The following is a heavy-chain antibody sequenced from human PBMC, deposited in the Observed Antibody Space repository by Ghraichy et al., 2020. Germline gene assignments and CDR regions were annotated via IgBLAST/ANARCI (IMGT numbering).Heavy chain of an antibody. CDR2: IYHSGNT. CDR1: GGSISSPSHY. V-gene: IGHV4-39*01. Sequence: SQTLSLTCTVSGGSISSPSHYWGWLRQPPGKGPEWMGTIYHSGNTYYNPSLRSRLTISVDTSKNQFSLKLSSVTAADTAVYSCARHEAPAAMGWFAPWGQGTLVTVSS. D-gene: IGHD2-2*01. J-gene: IGHJ5*02. CDR3: ARHEAPAAMGWFAP.